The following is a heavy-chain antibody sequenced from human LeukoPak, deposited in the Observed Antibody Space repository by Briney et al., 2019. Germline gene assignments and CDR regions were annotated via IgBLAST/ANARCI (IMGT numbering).Heavy chain of an antibody. CDR1: GGSINSYY. V-gene: IGHV4-59*08. Sequence: SETLSLTCTVSGGSINSYYWSWNRQPPGKGLEWVGYIYYSGSPTYNPSLKSRVAISIHTSKKHFSLKLSSVTAADTAVYYCARSIVVAGFVSDYYYYGMDVWGQGTTVTVSS. D-gene: IGHD6-19*01. J-gene: IGHJ6*02. CDR3: ARSIVVAGFVSDYYYYGMDV. CDR2: IYYSGSP.